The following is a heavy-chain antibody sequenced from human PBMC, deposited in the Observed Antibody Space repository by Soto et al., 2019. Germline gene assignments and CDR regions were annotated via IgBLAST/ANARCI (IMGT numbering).Heavy chain of an antibody. CDR2: ISGSGGST. Sequence: GGSLRLCCAASGFTFSSYAMSWVRQAPGKGLEWVSAISGSGGSTYCADSVKGRFTISRDDAKNTLFLQLNSLRVEDTAIYYCIKVLTRGVGVPRFYFDSWGQGTLVTVSS. CDR3: IKVLTRGVGVPRFYFDS. CDR1: GFTFSSYA. V-gene: IGHV3-23*01. D-gene: IGHD3-9*01. J-gene: IGHJ4*02.